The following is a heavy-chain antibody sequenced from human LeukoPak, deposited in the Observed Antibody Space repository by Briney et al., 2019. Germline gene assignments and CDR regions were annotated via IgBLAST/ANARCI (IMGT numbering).Heavy chain of an antibody. D-gene: IGHD3-22*01. CDR2: IRYDGSNK. CDR1: GFTFSIYG. J-gene: IGHJ4*02. CDR3: AKVWDDSSGYLQYYFDY. Sequence: GGSLRLSCAASGFTFSIYGMHWVRQAPGKGLEWVAFIRYDGSNKYYADSVKGRFTISRDNSKNTLYLQMNSLRAEDTAVYYCAKVWDDSSGYLQYYFDYWGQGTLVTVSS. V-gene: IGHV3-30*02.